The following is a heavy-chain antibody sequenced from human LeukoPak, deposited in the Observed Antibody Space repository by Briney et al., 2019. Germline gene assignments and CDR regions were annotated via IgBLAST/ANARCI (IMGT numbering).Heavy chain of an antibody. D-gene: IGHD3-22*01. V-gene: IGHV4-59*01. Sequence: PSETLSLTCTVSGASINRNYWTWIRQTPGKGLEWVGFIYNSGSTTYNPSLRGRVTISVDTSQNQFSLKLNSVTAADTAVYFCARGPYSYDSSGAFDIWGQGTMVTVSS. CDR3: ARGPYSYDSSGAFDI. J-gene: IGHJ3*02. CDR1: GASINRNY. CDR2: IYNSGST.